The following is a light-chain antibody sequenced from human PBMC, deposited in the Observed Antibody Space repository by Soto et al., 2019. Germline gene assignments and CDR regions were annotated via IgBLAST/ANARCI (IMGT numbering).Light chain of an antibody. Sequence: SYELPQPPSVSVAPGQTATITCGGTRVHWYQQKPGQAPVLVVHDDSDRPSGVPERFSGSTSGNTATLTISRVEPGDEADYYCQVWESATDFYVFGSGTKLTVL. CDR1: R. J-gene: IGLJ1*01. CDR2: DDS. V-gene: IGLV3-21*02. CDR3: QVWESATDFYV.